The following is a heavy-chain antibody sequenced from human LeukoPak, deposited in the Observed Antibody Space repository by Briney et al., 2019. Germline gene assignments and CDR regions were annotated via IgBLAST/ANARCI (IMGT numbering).Heavy chain of an antibody. V-gene: IGHV3-21*01. D-gene: IGHD5-18*01. CDR3: ARDDIYSYGYRQSGQFDS. Sequence: GESLRLSCAASGFTFSSYSMNWVRQAPGKGLEWVSSISSTSNYIYYADSVKGRFTISRDNAKTSLYLQMNSLRAEDTAVYYCARDDIYSYGYRQSGQFDSSGQGILVTVSS. CDR1: GFTFSSYS. J-gene: IGHJ4*02. CDR2: ISSTSNYI.